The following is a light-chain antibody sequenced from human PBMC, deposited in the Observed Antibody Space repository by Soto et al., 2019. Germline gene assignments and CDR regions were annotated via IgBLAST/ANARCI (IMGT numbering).Light chain of an antibody. CDR1: ENVNRN. Sequence: DIVITQSQATLAVSPGASATLSCRASENVNRNVSGWYHQKPGQTPRFLMFGAYTRASGIPGRFSESGSGRDFTLTISSLQPEEVATYDGLLEYSYFWAFNQETKVDIK. V-gene: IGKV3-15*01. CDR3: LLEYSYFWA. CDR2: GAY. J-gene: IGKJ1*01.